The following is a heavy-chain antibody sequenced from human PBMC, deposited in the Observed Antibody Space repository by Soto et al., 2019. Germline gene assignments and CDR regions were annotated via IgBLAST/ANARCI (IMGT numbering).Heavy chain of an antibody. V-gene: IGHV4-39*02. CDR3: TREDVVVPPAAVEPYSYYYMDV. CDR1: GASIGSSNSS. CDR2: ISYGGSP. Sequence: SETLSLTCTVSGASIGSSNSSWGWVRQPPGKGLEWIGTISYGGSPYYNPSLKGRVSISVDTSQNQFSLRLRSVTAADTAVYYGTREDVVVPPAAVEPYSYYYMDVWGTGTTVTVS. J-gene: IGHJ6*03. D-gene: IGHD2-2*01.